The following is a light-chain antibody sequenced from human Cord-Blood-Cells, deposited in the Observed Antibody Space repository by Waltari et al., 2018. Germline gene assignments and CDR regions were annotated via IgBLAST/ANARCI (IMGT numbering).Light chain of an antibody. V-gene: IGLV2-8*01. Sequence: QSALTQPPSASGSPGQSVTISCTGTSSDVGGYNYVSWYQQHPGKAPKLMIYGVGKRPSGVPDRFSGSKSGNTASLTVSGLQAEDEADYYCSSYAGSNNYVFGTGTKVTVL. J-gene: IGLJ1*01. CDR3: SSYAGSNNYV. CDR1: SSDVGGYNY. CDR2: GVG.